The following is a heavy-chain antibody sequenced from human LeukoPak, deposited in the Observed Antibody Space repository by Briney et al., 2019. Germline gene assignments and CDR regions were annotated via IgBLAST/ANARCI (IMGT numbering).Heavy chain of an antibody. Sequence: PGGSLRLSCAASGFTLSSYDMHWVRKAPGKGLGGGAFIRYDGYDQLYADSVKGRFTISRDNSKNTLYLEMISLRAEDTAVYYCAKRGGSFIGYFDFWGQGTLVTVSP. D-gene: IGHD3-10*01. CDR3: AKRGGSFIGYFDF. J-gene: IGHJ4*02. V-gene: IGHV3-30*02. CDR1: GFTLSSYD. CDR2: IRYDGYDQ.